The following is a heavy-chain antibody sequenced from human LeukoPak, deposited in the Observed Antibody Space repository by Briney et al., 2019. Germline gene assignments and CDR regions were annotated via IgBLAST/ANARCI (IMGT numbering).Heavy chain of an antibody. V-gene: IGHV3-7*01. Sequence: GGSLRLSCAASGFTFSNAWMNWVRQAPGKGLEWVANIKKDGSEKNYVDSVKGRFTISRDNAKTSVYLQMNSLGVEDTAVYYCARSLWPEDYWGREPWSPSPQ. CDR2: IKKDGSEK. CDR3: ARSLWPEDY. CDR1: GFTFSNAW. J-gene: IGHJ4*02. D-gene: IGHD3-16*02.